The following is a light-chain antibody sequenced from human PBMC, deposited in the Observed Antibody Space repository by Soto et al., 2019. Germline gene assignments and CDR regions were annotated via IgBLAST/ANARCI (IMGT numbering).Light chain of an antibody. J-gene: IGLJ1*01. CDR3: QSYHSSLSGAYV. Sequence: VVTEPRWERGSIAVGVTISCTGSSSNIGAGYDVQWYQQLPGTAPKLLIPSNRNRPSGVPDRFSGSKSGTSASLAITGLLAEDEADYYCQSYHSSLSGAYVFGTGINVTVL. CDR1: SSNIGAGYD. CDR2: SNR. V-gene: IGLV1-40*02.